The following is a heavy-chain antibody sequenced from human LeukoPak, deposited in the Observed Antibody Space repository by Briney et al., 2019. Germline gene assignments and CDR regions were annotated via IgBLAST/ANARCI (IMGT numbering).Heavy chain of an antibody. Sequence: PGGSLRLSCAASGFTFSSYAMHWVRQAPGKGLEWVAVISYDGSNKYYADSVKGRFTISRDNSKNTLYLQMNSLRVEDTAVYYCVRDRHYIGNREVRFPYWGQGALVTVSS. CDR3: VRDRHYIGNREVRFPY. CDR2: ISYDGSNK. J-gene: IGHJ4*02. D-gene: IGHD3-10*01. CDR1: GFTFSSYA. V-gene: IGHV3-30*04.